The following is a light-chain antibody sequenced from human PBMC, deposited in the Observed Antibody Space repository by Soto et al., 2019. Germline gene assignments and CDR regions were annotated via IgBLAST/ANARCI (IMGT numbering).Light chain of an antibody. V-gene: IGKV1-5*01. CDR2: DAS. CDR3: QQSSRTPIT. Sequence: DIQMTQSPSTLSASVGDRVTITCRASQSISSWLAWYQQKPGKAPKLLIYDASSLESGVPSRFSGSGSGTEFTLAINSLQPEDFATYYCQQSSRTPITFGQGTRLEIK. J-gene: IGKJ5*01. CDR1: QSISSW.